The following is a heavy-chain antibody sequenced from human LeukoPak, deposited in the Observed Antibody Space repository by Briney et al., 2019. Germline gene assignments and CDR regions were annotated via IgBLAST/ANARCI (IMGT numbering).Heavy chain of an antibody. CDR1: GGSVSSGNCY. Sequence: SETLSLTCTVSGGSVSSGNCYWSWIRQPPGKGLEWIGYIYYSGSTNYNPSLKSRVTISVDTSKNQFSLKLSSVTAADTAVYYCATFGELLAIDYWGQGTLVTVSS. J-gene: IGHJ4*02. CDR2: IYYSGST. CDR3: ATFGELLAIDY. D-gene: IGHD3-10*01. V-gene: IGHV4-61*01.